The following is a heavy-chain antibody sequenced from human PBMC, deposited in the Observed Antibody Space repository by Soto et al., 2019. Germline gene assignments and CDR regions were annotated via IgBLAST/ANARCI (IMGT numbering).Heavy chain of an antibody. V-gene: IGHV3-7*01. Sequence: GESLKISCAASGFTFSRYWMTWVRQAPGKGLEWVANMNQDGGEIYYVDSVKGRFTISRDNAKNSLYLQMNSLRAEDTALYFCARDTNGWFDYWGQGTPVTVSS. CDR2: MNQDGGEI. D-gene: IGHD2-8*01. CDR3: ARDTNGWFDY. J-gene: IGHJ4*02. CDR1: GFTFSRYW.